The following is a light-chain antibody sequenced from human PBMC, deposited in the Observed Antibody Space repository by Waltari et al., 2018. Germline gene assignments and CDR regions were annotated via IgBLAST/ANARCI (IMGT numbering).Light chain of an antibody. J-gene: IGKJ1*01. CDR1: QDISTH. CDR3: QQYFDYPVT. V-gene: IGKV1-8*01. Sequence: AIRMTQSPSSLSASTGDRVTITCRASQDISTHLAWYQQNPGKVPRLLISGASTLQSGVPLGFSGGGSGTDFTLNITNLQSEDFATYFCQQYFDYPVTFGPGTKVEVK. CDR2: GAS.